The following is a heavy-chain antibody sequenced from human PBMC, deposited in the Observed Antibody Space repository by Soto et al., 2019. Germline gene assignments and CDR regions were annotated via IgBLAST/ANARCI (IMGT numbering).Heavy chain of an antibody. V-gene: IGHV1-2*02. CDR1: GYTFTGYY. CDR2: INTNSGGT. J-gene: IGHJ4*02. CDR3: ARTQTNDY. Sequence: ASVKVSCKASGYTFTGYYIHWVRQAPGQGLEWMGWINTNSGGTNYAQKFQGRVTMTRDASISTAYMELSRLTSDDTAVYYCARTQTNDYWGQGTLVTVSS.